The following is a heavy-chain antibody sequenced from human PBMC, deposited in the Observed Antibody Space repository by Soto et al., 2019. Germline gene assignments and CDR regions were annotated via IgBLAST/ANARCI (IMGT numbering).Heavy chain of an antibody. D-gene: IGHD2-15*01. J-gene: IGHJ4*02. CDR1: GGSISSYY. V-gene: IGHV4-59*08. CDR2: IYYSGST. Sequence: PSETLSLTCTVSGGSISSYYWSWIRQPPGKGLEWIGYIYYSGSTNYNPSLKSRVTMSVDTSKNQFPLKLSSVTAADTAVYYCARRYCSVGSCYSSFDYWGQGTLVTVSS. CDR3: ARRYCSVGSCYSSFDY.